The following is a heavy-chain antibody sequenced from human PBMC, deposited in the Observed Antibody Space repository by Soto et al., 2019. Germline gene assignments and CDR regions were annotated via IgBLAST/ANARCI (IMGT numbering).Heavy chain of an antibody. CDR2: IYYNGTT. J-gene: IGHJ4*02. D-gene: IGHD1-20*01. CDR3: ARERSSWNYCDY. V-gene: IGHV4-31*03. Sequence: SETLSLTCTVSGGSIRSGVYYWTWIRQHPGKGLEWIGNIYYNGTTHYSPSLKSRVIISVDTSKNQFSLKLISVAAADTAVYFCARERSSWNYCDYWGQGALVTVSS. CDR1: GGSIRSGVYY.